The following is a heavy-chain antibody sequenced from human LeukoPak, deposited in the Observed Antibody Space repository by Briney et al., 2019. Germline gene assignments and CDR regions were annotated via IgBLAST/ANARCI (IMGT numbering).Heavy chain of an antibody. J-gene: IGHJ3*02. CDR2: IYYSGST. V-gene: IGHV4-4*02. D-gene: IGHD3-3*01. CDR3: ASNSKTYYDFWSGYYSQDAFDI. CDR1: GGSISSSNW. Sequence: SGTLSLTCAVSGGSISSSNWWSWVRPPPGKGLEWIGSIYYSGSTYYNPSLKSRVTISVDTSKNQFSLKLSSVTAADTAVYYCASNSKTYYDFWSGYYSQDAFDIWGQGTMVTVSS.